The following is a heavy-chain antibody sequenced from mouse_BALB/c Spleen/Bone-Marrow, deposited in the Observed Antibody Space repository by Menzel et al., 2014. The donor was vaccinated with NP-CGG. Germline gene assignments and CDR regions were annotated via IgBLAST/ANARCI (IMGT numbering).Heavy chain of an antibody. CDR1: GYTFSSYW. Sequence: VQRVESGAELMKPGASVNMSCKATGYTFSSYWIEWVKQRPGHGLEWIGGILPGTSSTTYNERFKAKATFTADTSSNTAYMQLSSLTSEDSAVYYCVRYKLGYGNSYYFDYWGQGTTLTVSS. V-gene: IGHV1-9*01. CDR3: VRYKLGYGNSYYFDY. CDR2: ILPGTSST. D-gene: IGHD2-10*02. J-gene: IGHJ2*01.